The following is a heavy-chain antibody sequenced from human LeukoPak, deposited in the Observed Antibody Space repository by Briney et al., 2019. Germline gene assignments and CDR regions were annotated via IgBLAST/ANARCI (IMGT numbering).Heavy chain of an antibody. D-gene: IGHD2-2*01. J-gene: IGHJ4*02. CDR1: GYTFTGYY. V-gene: IGHV1-2*02. Sequence: ASVTVSCTASGYTFTGYYMHWVRQAPGQGLEWMGWINPNSGGTNYAQKFQGRVTMTRDTSISTAYMELSRLRSDDTAVYYCARDYIVVVPAAPAGDYWGQGTLVTVSS. CDR2: INPNSGGT. CDR3: ARDYIVVVPAAPAGDY.